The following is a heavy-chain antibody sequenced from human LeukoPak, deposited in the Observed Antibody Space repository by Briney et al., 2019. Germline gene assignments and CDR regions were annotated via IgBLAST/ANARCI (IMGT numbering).Heavy chain of an antibody. CDR1: GYTITGYY. D-gene: IGHD3-16*01. Sequence: ASVKVSCKASGYTITGYYMHWVRQAPGQGLEWMGRINPNNGATTYAQNFQGRVTMTRDTSISTAYMELSSLSSDDTAVYYCARGRNYDGGGFDYWGQGTLVTVSS. CDR2: INPNNGAT. V-gene: IGHV1-2*06. J-gene: IGHJ4*02. CDR3: ARGRNYDGGGFDY.